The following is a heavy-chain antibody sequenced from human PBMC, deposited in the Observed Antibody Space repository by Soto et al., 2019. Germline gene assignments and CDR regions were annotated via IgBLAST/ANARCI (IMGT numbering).Heavy chain of an antibody. CDR2: ISVYNVDT. V-gene: IGHV1-18*01. CDR1: GYPFTTYD. D-gene: IGHD5-12*01. CDR3: ATPGYSTTLEFES. Sequence: QVQLMQSGAEVKKPGASVRVSCKTSGYPFTTYDLTWVRLAAGQGLVWMGSISVYNVDTRYAQKFEGRVTITTDTPTNTAYMELRSLRSDDSAVYYCATPGYSTTLEFESWGQGTLVTVSS. J-gene: IGHJ4*02.